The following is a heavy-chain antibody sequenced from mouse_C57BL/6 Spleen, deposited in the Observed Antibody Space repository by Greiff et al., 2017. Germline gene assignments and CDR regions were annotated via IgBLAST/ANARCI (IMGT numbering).Heavy chain of an antibody. J-gene: IGHJ3*01. D-gene: IGHD2-1*01. Sequence: QVQLQQSGPELVKPGASVKISCKASGYAFSSSWMNWVKQRPGKGLEWIGRIYPGDGDTNYNGKFKGKATLTADKSSSTAYMQLSSLTSEDSAVYFCARGPYGNPFAYWGQGTLVTVSA. CDR3: ARGPYGNPFAY. CDR2: IYPGDGDT. CDR1: GYAFSSSW. V-gene: IGHV1-82*01.